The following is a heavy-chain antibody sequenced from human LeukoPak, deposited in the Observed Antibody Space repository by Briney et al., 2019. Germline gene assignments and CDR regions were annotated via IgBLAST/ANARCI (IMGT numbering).Heavy chain of an antibody. CDR3: ARADILDYDFWSGYSSGYMDA. D-gene: IGHD3-3*01. Sequence: PSETLSLTCAVYGGSFSGYHWSWIRQPPGKGLEWIGEINHSGSTNYNPSLKSRVTISVDTSKNQFSLKLSSVTAADTAVYYCARADILDYDFWSGYSSGYMDAWGKGTTVTVSS. J-gene: IGHJ6*03. CDR1: GGSFSGYH. V-gene: IGHV4-34*01. CDR2: INHSGST.